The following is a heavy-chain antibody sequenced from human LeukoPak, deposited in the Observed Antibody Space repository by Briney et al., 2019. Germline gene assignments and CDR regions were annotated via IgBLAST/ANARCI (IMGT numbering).Heavy chain of an antibody. Sequence: SETLSLTCTVSGGSISSGGYYWSWIRQHPGKGLEWIGYIYYSGSTYYNLSLKSRVTISVDTSKNQFSLKLSSVTAADTAVYYCARGEEDIVATIRSHYYYYMDVWGKGTTVTVSS. J-gene: IGHJ6*03. D-gene: IGHD5-12*01. V-gene: IGHV4-31*03. CDR3: ARGEEDIVATIRSHYYYYMDV. CDR1: GGSISSGGYY. CDR2: IYYSGST.